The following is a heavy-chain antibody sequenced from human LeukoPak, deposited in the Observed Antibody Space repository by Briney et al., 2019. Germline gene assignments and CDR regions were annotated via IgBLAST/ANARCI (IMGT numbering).Heavy chain of an antibody. CDR1: GFTFRSYA. D-gene: IGHD6-6*01. J-gene: IGHJ6*03. CDR3: ARGGIAGRAVYYYYMDV. CDR2: ISDFGTYI. Sequence: GGSLRLSCAASGFTFRSYAIHWVRQAPGKGLEWVSAISDFGTYIYYADSVKGRFTISRDNVEKTLYLELNGLIGQDTAVYYWARGGIAGRAVYYYYMDVWGKGTAVTVSS. V-gene: IGHV3-21*01.